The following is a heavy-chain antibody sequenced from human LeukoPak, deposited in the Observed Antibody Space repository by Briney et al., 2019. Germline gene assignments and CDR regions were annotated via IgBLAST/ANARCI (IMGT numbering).Heavy chain of an antibody. D-gene: IGHD5-18*01. CDR3: ARAPLSCEAMVLDY. CDR1: GGSFSGYY. Sequence: SETLSLTCAVYGGSFSGYYWSWIRQPPGKGLEWIGEINHSGSTNYNPSLKSRVTISVDTSKNQFSLKLSSVTAADTAVYYCARAPLSCEAMVLDYWGQGTLVTVSS. J-gene: IGHJ4*02. CDR2: INHSGST. V-gene: IGHV4-34*01.